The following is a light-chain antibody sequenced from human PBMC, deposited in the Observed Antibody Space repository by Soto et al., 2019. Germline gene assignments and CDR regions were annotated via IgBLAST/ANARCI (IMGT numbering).Light chain of an antibody. V-gene: IGKV1-5*01. CDR1: QSISSW. CDR3: QQYSSYSVFT. CDR2: GAS. J-gene: IGKJ4*01. Sequence: DIQMTQSPSTLSASVGDRVTITCRASQSISSWLAWYQQKPGKAPNLLIFGASTLDSGAPSRFSGSGSGTEFTLSISSLQPDDFATYCCQQYSSYSVFTFGGGTKVEIK.